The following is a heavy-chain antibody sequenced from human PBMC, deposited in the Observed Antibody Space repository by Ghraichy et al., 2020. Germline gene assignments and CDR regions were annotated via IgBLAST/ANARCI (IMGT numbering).Heavy chain of an antibody. CDR1: GGSISSYY. D-gene: IGHD3-10*01. CDR2: IYYSGST. V-gene: IGHV4-59*01. J-gene: IGHJ1*01. CDR3: AREGGDGSGSYYGKSYFQH. Sequence: SETLSLTCTVSGGSISSYYWSWIRQPPGKGLEWIGYIYYSGSTNYNPSLKSRVTISVDTSKNQFSLKLSSVTAADTAVYYCAREGGDGSGSYYGKSYFQHWGQGTLVTVSS.